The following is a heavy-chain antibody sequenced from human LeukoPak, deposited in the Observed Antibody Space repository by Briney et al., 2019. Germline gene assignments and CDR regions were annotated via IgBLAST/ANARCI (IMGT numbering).Heavy chain of an antibody. V-gene: IGHV4-31*03. CDR3: AGSGYSYGLGAFDI. Sequence: SETLSLTCTVSGGSISSGGYYWSWIRQHPGKGLEWIGYIYYSGSTYYNPSLKSRVTISVDTSKNQFSLKLSSVTAADTAVYYCAGSGYSYGLGAFDIWGQGTMVTVSS. D-gene: IGHD5-18*01. CDR2: IYYSGST. J-gene: IGHJ3*02. CDR1: GGSISSGGYY.